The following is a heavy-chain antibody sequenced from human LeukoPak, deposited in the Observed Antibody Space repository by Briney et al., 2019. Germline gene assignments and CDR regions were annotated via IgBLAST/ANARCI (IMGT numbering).Heavy chain of an antibody. D-gene: IGHD3-10*01. Sequence: ESGPTLVKPTQTLTLTCTFSGFSLSASGVGVGWIRQPPGKDLEWLALIYWDDDKRYSPSLKSRLTITKDTSKNQVVLTMTNMDPVDTATYYCALSSMVRGVPNWFDPWGQGTLVTVSS. V-gene: IGHV2-5*02. CDR2: IYWDDDK. CDR1: GFSLSASGVG. J-gene: IGHJ5*02. CDR3: ALSSMVRGVPNWFDP.